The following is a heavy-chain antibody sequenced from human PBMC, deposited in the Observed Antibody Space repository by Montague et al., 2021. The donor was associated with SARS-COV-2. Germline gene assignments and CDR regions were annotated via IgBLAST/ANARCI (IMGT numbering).Heavy chain of an antibody. D-gene: IGHD3-22*01. CDR1: GFSVTNNY. CDR2: FYNDGGT. V-gene: IGHV3-53*01. Sequence: SLRLSCAASGFSVTNNYMSWVRQAPGKGLEWVSVFYNDGGTYYANSVTGRFIISRDNSRNRLFLQMKSLRAEDTAVYYCARARGGTGYSRNYFDYWGQGTLVTVSS. J-gene: IGHJ4*02. CDR3: ARARGGTGYSRNYFDY.